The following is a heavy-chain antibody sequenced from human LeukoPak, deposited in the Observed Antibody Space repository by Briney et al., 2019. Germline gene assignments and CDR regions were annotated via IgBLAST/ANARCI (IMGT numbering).Heavy chain of an antibody. Sequence: SETLSLTRTVCGGSIRSDYWIWIRQPARKGLAWIGRIYPRECTNYNHPLQTGVTISVDTSKNQFSLKLSSVTAADTAVYYCARSLGYCTNGVCPRYFDYWGQGTLVTVSS. CDR3: ARSLGYCTNGVCPRYFDY. V-gene: IGHV4-4*07. CDR1: GGSIRSDY. J-gene: IGHJ4*02. CDR2: IYPRECT. D-gene: IGHD2-8*01.